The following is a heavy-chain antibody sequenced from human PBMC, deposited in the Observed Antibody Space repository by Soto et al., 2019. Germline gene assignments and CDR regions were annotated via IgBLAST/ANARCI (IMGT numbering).Heavy chain of an antibody. D-gene: IGHD3-22*01. CDR2: ISSSSSYI. J-gene: IGHJ4*02. Sequence: GSLRLSCSASGFTFSSYSMNWVRQAPGKGLEWVSSISSSSSYIYYADSVKGRFTISRDNAKNSLYLQMNSLRAEDTAVYYCARDNDSSGYYYGWFDYWGQGTLVTASS. CDR1: GFTFSSYS. V-gene: IGHV3-21*01. CDR3: ARDNDSSGYYYGWFDY.